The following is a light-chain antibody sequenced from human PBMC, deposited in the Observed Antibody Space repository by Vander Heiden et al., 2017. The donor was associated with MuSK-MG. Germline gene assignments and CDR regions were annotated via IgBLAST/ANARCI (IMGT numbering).Light chain of an antibody. Sequence: EIVITQSPATLSVSPGERATLSCRASQSVSTNLAWYQQKPGQAPRLLIYGASARATGIPARFSGSGSGTEFTLTISSLQSEDFAVYYCQQYNNWPPYTFGQGTKLEI. CDR3: QQYNNWPPYT. V-gene: IGKV3-15*01. CDR1: QSVSTN. CDR2: GAS. J-gene: IGKJ2*01.